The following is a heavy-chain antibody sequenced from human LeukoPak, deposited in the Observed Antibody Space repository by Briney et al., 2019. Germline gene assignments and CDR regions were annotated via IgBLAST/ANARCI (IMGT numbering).Heavy chain of an antibody. CDR1: GGSISIYY. J-gene: IGHJ6*02. D-gene: IGHD5-18*01. CDR3: ARITPPGIQLWNGMDV. V-gene: IGHV4-59*01. CDR2: IYYSGST. Sequence: PSETLSLTCTVSGGSISIYYWSWIRQPPGKGLEGIGYIYYSGSTNYNPSLKSRVTISVDTSKNQSSLKLSSVTAADTAVYYCARITPPGIQLWNGMDVWGQGTTVTVSS.